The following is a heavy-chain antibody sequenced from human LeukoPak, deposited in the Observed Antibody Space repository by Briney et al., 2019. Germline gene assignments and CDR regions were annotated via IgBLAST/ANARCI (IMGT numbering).Heavy chain of an antibody. J-gene: IGHJ4*02. CDR2: ISGSGGST. V-gene: IGHV3-23*01. Sequence: GGSLRLSCAASGFTFSSYAMSWVRQAPGKGLEWVSAISGSGGSTYYADSVKGRFTISRDNSKNTLYLQVNSLRAEDTAVYYCAKDTLITMIVVVIAYFDYWGQGTLVTVSS. CDR1: GFTFSSYA. CDR3: AKDTLITMIVVVIAYFDY. D-gene: IGHD3-22*01.